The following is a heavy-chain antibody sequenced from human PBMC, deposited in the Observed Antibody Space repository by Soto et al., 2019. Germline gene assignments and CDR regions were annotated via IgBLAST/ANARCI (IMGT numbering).Heavy chain of an antibody. V-gene: IGHV4-39*01. J-gene: IGHJ5*02. D-gene: IGHD1-26*01. CDR2: IYYSGRT. CDR3: ARPIYLVGATGGWWFDP. CDR1: GGSISSSSYY. Sequence: QLQLQESGPGLVKPSETLSLTCTVSGGSISSSSYYWGWIRQPPGKGLEWIGSIYYSGRTYYNPSLKSRVTISVDTSKNQFSLKLSSVTAADTAVYYCARPIYLVGATGGWWFDPWGQGTLVTVSS.